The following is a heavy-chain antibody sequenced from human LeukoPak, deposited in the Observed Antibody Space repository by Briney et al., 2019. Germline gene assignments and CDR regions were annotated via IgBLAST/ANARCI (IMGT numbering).Heavy chain of an antibody. CDR3: ARGSRFLDF. CDR1: GYTFTSEY. Sequence: GASVKVSCKASGYTFTSEYIHWVRQAPGQGLEWMGINNPSDGRTTYSPNFQDRVALTRDMSTSTVYMELSGLRSEDTALYYCARGSRFLDFWGQGTLVTVSS. CDR2: NNPSDGRT. D-gene: IGHD2-2*01. J-gene: IGHJ4*02. V-gene: IGHV1-46*01.